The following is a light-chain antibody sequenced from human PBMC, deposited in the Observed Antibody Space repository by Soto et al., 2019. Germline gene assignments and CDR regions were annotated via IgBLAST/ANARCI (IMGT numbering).Light chain of an antibody. V-gene: IGKV1-39*01. CDR1: QSISSY. J-gene: IGKJ4*01. CDR3: QQSYSTPLT. Sequence: DIQMTQSPSSLSAALEDRVTITLRASQSISSYLNWYQQKPGKAPKLLIYAASSLQSGVPSRFSGSGSGTDFTLTISSLQPEDFATYYCQQSYSTPLTFGGGTRWIS. CDR2: AAS.